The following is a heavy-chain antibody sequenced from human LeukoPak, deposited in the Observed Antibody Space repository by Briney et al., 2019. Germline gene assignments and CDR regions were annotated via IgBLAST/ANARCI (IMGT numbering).Heavy chain of an antibody. V-gene: IGHV3-48*04. J-gene: IGHJ4*02. CDR2: ISSSSSTI. CDR3: AKDPVDVLLWFGELQGFDY. D-gene: IGHD3-10*01. CDR1: GFTFSSYA. Sequence: GGSLRLSCAASGFTFSSYAMSWVRQAPGKGLEWVSYISSSSSTIYYADSVKGRFTISRDNAKNSLYLQMNSLRAEDTAVYYCAKDPVDVLLWFGELQGFDYWGQGTLVTVSS.